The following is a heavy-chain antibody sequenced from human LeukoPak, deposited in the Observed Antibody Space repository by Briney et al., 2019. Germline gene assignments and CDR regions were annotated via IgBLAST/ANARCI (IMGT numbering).Heavy chain of an antibody. CDR1: GFTFSSYG. V-gene: IGHV3-33*01. CDR2: IWYDGSNK. J-gene: IGHJ4*02. CDR3: ARALYDSSGYPSGY. Sequence: GGSLRLSCGASGFTFSSYGMHWVRQAPGKGLEWVAVIWYDGSNKYYADSVKGRFTISRDNSKNTLYLQMNSLRAEDTAVYYCARALYDSSGYPSGYWGQGTLVTVSS. D-gene: IGHD3-22*01.